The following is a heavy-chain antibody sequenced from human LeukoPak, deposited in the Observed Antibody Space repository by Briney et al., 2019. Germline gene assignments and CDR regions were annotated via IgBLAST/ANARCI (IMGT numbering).Heavy chain of an antibody. CDR2: VSGSGGST. D-gene: IGHD3-9*01. V-gene: IGHV3-23*01. CDR3: AKNYDILTGYWYYGMNV. CDR1: GFTFNSYV. Sequence: GGSLRLSCAAPGFTFNSYVMSWVRLAPGKGLEWVSVVSGSGGSTYYADSVRGRFTISRDNSKNTLFLQMSSLRAEDTAVYYCAKNYDILTGYWYYGMNVWGQGATVTVSS. J-gene: IGHJ6*02.